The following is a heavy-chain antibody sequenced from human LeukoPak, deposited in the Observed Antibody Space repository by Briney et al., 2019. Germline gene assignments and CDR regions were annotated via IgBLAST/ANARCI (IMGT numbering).Heavy chain of an antibody. V-gene: IGHV5-51*01. CDR3: ARFPTDSRTLFGY. Sequence: GESLKISCKGSGYSFTNYWIGWVRQMPGKGLEWMGIIYPGDSDTRYSPPFQGQVTISVDKSINTAYLQWSSLEASDTAMFYCARFPTDSRTLFGYWGQGTLVTVSS. CDR1: GYSFTNYW. CDR2: IYPGDSDT. J-gene: IGHJ4*02. D-gene: IGHD6-13*01.